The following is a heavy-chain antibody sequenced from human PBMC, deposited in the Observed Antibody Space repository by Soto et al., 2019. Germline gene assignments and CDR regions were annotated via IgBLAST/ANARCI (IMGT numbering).Heavy chain of an antibody. CDR3: ARGQVVAAQH. CDR2: IYHSGST. D-gene: IGHD2-15*01. Sequence: SETLSLTCTVSGGSVSSGGYSWSWIRQPPGKGLEWIGYIYHSGSTYYNPSLKSRVTISVDRSKNQFSLKLSSVTAADTAVYYCARGQVVAAQHWGQGTLVTVSS. J-gene: IGHJ4*02. CDR1: GGSVSSGGYS. V-gene: IGHV4-30-2*01.